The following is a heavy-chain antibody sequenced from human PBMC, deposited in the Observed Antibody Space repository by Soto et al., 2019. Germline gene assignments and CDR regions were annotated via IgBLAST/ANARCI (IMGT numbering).Heavy chain of an antibody. D-gene: IGHD4-17*01. CDR3: ARGRSVSNHGDFEY. J-gene: IGHJ4*02. CDR2: MSYDGSSK. CDR1: GFTLSSYS. V-gene: IGHV3-30-3*01. Sequence: QVQLVESGGGVVQPGRSLRLSCAASGFTLSSYSMHWVRQAPGKGLDWVAAMSYDGSSKYFAGSVKVRFTISRDNSKNQMSMQMNSLGAEDSGVYYWARGRSVSNHGDFEYWGQGSLVTVSS.